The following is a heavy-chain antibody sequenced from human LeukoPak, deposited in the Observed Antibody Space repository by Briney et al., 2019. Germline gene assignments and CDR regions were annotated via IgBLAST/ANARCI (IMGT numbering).Heavy chain of an antibody. CDR3: ARQGVGATSSYYFDY. Sequence: GESLKISCKGSGYSFTCYWIGWVRQMPGKGLEWMGIIYPGDSDTRYSPSFQGQVTISADKSISTAYLQWSSLKASDTAMYYCARQGVGATSSYYFDYWGQGTLVTVSS. CDR2: IYPGDSDT. D-gene: IGHD1-26*01. V-gene: IGHV5-51*01. CDR1: GYSFTCYW. J-gene: IGHJ4*02.